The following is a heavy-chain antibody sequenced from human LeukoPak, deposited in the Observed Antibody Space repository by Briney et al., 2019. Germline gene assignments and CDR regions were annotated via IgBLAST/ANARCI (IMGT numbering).Heavy chain of an antibody. CDR1: GGSISSYY. Sequence: ETLSLTCTVSGGSISSYYWSWIRQPAGKGLEWVSSISSSSSYIYYADSVKGRFTISRDNAKNSLYLQMNSLRAEDTAVYYCARELEDSSGYFRDYWGQGTLVTVSP. J-gene: IGHJ4*02. D-gene: IGHD3-22*01. CDR3: ARELEDSSGYFRDY. V-gene: IGHV3-21*01. CDR2: ISSSSSYI.